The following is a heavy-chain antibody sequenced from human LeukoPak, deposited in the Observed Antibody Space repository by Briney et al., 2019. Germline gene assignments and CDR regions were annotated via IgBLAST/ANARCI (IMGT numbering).Heavy chain of an antibody. D-gene: IGHD1-26*01. CDR1: GYTFTGYY. V-gene: IGHV1-2*02. CDR2: INPDNGGA. CDR3: ARQWDRGSGSFYHY. J-gene: IGHJ4*02. Sequence: ASAKVSCKASGYTFTGYYMHWVRQAPGQGLEWMGWINPDNGGAIYAQKFQGRVTITSDTSISTAYMEVNSLTSDDTAVYYCARQWDRGSGSFYHYWGQGILVTVSS.